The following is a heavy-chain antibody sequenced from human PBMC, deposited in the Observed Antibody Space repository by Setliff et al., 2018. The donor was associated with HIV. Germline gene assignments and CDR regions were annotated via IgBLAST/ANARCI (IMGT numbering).Heavy chain of an antibody. CDR3: TRRINFVSGYYKDHAFDL. D-gene: IGHD3-3*01. CDR1: GYPISSGYY. Sequence: SETLSLTCTVSGYPISSGYYWGWIRQPPGKGLEWIGSIYHSGTTNLNPSLKSRVTISIDKAKIQISLRLTSVTAADTAIYFCTRRINFVSGYYKDHAFDLWGQGTMVTVAS. CDR2: IYHSGTT. J-gene: IGHJ3*01. V-gene: IGHV4-38-2*02.